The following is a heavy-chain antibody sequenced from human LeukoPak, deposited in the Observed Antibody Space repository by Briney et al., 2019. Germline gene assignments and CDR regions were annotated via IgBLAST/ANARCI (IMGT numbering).Heavy chain of an antibody. CDR1: GFTFSSYA. CDR2: ISGGGGST. D-gene: IGHD5-18*01. CDR3: ARGMVNGVDY. Sequence: GGSLRLSCAASGFTFSSYAMSWVRQAPGKGLEWVSGISGGGGSTYYADSVKGRCTISRDSSKNTLYLHMNSLRAEDTAVYYCARGMVNGVDYWGQGTLVTVSS. J-gene: IGHJ4*02. V-gene: IGHV3-23*01.